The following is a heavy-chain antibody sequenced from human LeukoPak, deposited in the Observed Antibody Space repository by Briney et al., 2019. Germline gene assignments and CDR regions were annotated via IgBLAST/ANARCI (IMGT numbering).Heavy chain of an antibody. CDR2: INTDGSST. J-gene: IGHJ4*02. V-gene: IGHV3-74*01. CDR3: ARGYSSGNYFFGY. CDR1: GFTFSSYW. D-gene: IGHD3-22*01. Sequence: GGSLRLSCAASGFTFSSYWMYWVRQAPGKGLVWVSRINTDGSSTSYADSVKGRFTISRDNAKNTLYLQMNSLRAEDTAVYYCARGYSSGNYFFGYWGQGTLVTVSS.